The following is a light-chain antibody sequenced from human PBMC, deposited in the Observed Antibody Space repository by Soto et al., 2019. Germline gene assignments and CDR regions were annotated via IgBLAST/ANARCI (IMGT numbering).Light chain of an antibody. J-gene: IGKJ1*01. V-gene: IGKV3-15*01. CDR1: QTVNSN. CDR2: GVS. CDR3: LQYNNWPLT. Sequence: EIVMTQSPATLSVSPGERATLSCRASQTVNSNLVWYQQKPGQAPRLLIYGVSTRAPDIPARFSGSGSETEFTLTISSLQSEDFAVYYCLQYNNWPLTFGQGTKVDIK.